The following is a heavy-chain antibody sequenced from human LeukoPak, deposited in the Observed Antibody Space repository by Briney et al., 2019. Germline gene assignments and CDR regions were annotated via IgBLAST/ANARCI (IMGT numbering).Heavy chain of an antibody. J-gene: IGHJ5*02. CDR3: ARAQIVATIGALFDP. CDR1: GGSFSGYY. V-gene: IGHV4-34*01. CDR2: INHSGST. D-gene: IGHD5-12*01. Sequence: PSETLSLTCAVYGGSFSGYYWSWIRQPPGKGLEWIGEINHSGSTNYNPSLKSRVTISVDMSKNQFSLKLRSVTAADTAVYYCARAQIVATIGALFDPWGQGTLVTVSS.